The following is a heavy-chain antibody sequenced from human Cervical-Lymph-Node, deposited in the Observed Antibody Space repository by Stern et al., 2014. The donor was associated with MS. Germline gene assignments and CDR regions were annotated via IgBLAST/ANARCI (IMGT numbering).Heavy chain of an antibody. CDR2: ISAYNGNT. CDR1: GYTFTSYG. V-gene: IGHV1-18*01. Sequence: VQLEESGAEVKKPGASVRVSCKASGYTFTSYGISWVRQAPGQGLEWMGWISAYNGNTNYAQKLQGRVTMTTDTSTSTAYMELRSLRSDDTAVYYCARVVGATSSWYFDLWGRGTLVTVSS. CDR3: ARVVGATSSWYFDL. D-gene: IGHD1-26*01. J-gene: IGHJ2*01.